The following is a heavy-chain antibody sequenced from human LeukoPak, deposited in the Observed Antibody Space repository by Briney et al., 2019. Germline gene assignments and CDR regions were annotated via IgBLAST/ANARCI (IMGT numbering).Heavy chain of an antibody. J-gene: IGHJ4*02. V-gene: IGHV3-7*01. CDR3: ARDSYGGDCLFDY. D-gene: IGHD2-21*02. CDR1: GFTFSSYW. CDR2: IKQDGSEK. Sequence: GGSLRLSCAASGFTFSSYWMSWVRQAPGKGLEWVANIKQDGSEKYYVDSVKGRFTISRDNAKNSLYLQMNSLRAEDTAVYYCARDSYGGDCLFDYWGQGTLVTVSS.